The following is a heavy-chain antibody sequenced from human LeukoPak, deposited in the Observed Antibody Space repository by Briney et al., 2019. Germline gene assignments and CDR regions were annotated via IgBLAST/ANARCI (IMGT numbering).Heavy chain of an antibody. CDR1: GYTFTSYG. V-gene: IGHV1-18*01. CDR3: ARNLDSSSSTDWFDP. Sequence: ASVKVSCKASGYTFTSYGISWVRQAPGQELEWMGWISAYNGNTNYAQKFQGRVTMTTDTSTSTASMELRSLRSDDTAVYYCARNLDSSSSTDWFDPWGEGTLVPVSS. J-gene: IGHJ5*02. D-gene: IGHD6-6*01. CDR2: ISAYNGNT.